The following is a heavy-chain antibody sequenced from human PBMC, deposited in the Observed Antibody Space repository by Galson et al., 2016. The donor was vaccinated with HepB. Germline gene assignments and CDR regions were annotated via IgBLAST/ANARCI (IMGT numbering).Heavy chain of an antibody. V-gene: IGHV4-59*02. CDR3: ARGLAAAPRSALET. Sequence: LSLTCTVSSGSVSSDCWTWIRQPPGKGLEWIGYIRSSGSPNYNPSLKSRVTMSLDTSKKWCTLKLTSVTAADTAIYFCARGLAAAPRSALETWGQGAMVSVSS. CDR1: SGSVSSDC. J-gene: IGHJ3*02. D-gene: IGHD6-25*01. CDR2: IRSSGSP.